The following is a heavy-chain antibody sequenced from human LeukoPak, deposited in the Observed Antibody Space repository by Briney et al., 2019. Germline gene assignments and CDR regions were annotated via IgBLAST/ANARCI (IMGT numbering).Heavy chain of an antibody. D-gene: IGHD4-17*01. V-gene: IGHV1-46*01. Sequence: ASVKVSCKASGYTFTSYYMHWVRQAPGQGLEWMGIINPSGGNTGYAQKFQGRVTMTRNTSISTAYMELSSLRSEDTAVYYCARGHYGDYDYWGQGTLVTVSS. CDR3: ARGHYGDYDY. CDR1: GYTFTSYY. J-gene: IGHJ4*02. CDR2: INPSGGNT.